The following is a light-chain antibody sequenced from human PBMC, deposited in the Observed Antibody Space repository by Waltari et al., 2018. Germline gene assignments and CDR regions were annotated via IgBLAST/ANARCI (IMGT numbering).Light chain of an antibody. CDR1: SSDIGGDNF. CDR3: NSYTGSSSYV. J-gene: IGLJ1*01. V-gene: IGLV2-14*01. Sequence: QSALTQPASVSGSPEQSITISCTGTSSDIGGDNFVSWYQQHPGKAPKLILFDVSDRPSGVSNRFSCSKSGNSASLTISGLQAEDEADYYCNSYTGSSSYVFGTGTKVTVL. CDR2: DVS.